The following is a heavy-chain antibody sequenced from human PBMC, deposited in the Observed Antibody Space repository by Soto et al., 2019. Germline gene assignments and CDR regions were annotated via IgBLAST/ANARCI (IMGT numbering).Heavy chain of an antibody. V-gene: IGHV4-4*07. D-gene: IGHD1-7*01. Sequence: SSETLSLTCTVSGGSIISYYWSWIRQPAGKGLEWIGRIYTSGSTNYNPSLKSRVTMSVDTSKNQFSLKLSSVTAADTAVYYCARGTKVYYYYGMDVWGQGTTVTVSS. J-gene: IGHJ6*02. CDR2: IYTSGST. CDR3: ARGTKVYYYYGMDV. CDR1: GGSIISYY.